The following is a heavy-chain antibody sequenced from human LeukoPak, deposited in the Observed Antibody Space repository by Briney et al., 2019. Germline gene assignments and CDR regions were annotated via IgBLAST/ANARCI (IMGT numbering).Heavy chain of an antibody. D-gene: IGHD7-27*01. CDR3: ARLGLGNYYYYYMDV. V-gene: IGHV4-39*01. Sequence: PSETLSLTCTVSGGSISSSSYYWGWIRQPPGKGLEWIGSIYYSGSTYYNPSLKSRVTISVDRSKNQFSPKLSSVTAADTAVYYCARLGLGNYYYYYMDVWGKGTTVTISS. CDR2: IYYSGST. J-gene: IGHJ6*03. CDR1: GGSISSSSYY.